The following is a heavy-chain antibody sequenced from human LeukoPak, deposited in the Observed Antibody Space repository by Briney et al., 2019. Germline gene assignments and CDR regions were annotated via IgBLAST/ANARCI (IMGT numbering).Heavy chain of an antibody. V-gene: IGHV3-23*01. CDR1: GFTFSSYA. D-gene: IGHD2-2*01. J-gene: IGHJ4*02. Sequence: GGSLRLSCAASGFTFSSYAMSWVRQAPGKGLEWVSAISGSGGNTYYADSVKGRFTISRDNSKNTLYLQMNSLRAEDTAVYYCAKAYCSSTSCRYFDYWGQGTLVTVSS. CDR3: AKAYCSSTSCRYFDY. CDR2: ISGSGGNT.